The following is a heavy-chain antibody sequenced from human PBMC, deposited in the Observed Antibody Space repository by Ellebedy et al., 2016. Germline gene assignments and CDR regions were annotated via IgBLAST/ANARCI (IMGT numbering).Heavy chain of an antibody. J-gene: IGHJ6*02. CDR2: ISSSSSYI. CDR3: ARDKGDYDDLYYYGMDV. CDR1: GFTFSSYS. V-gene: IGHV3-21*01. D-gene: IGHD4-17*01. Sequence: GESLKISXAASGFTFSSYSMNWVRQAPGKGLEWVSSISSSSSYIYYADSVKGRFTISRDNAKNSLYLQMNSLRAEDTAVYYCARDKGDYDDLYYYGMDVWGQGTTVTVSS.